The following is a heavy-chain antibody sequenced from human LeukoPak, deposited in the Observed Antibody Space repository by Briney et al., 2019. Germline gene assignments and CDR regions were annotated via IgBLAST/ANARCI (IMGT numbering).Heavy chain of an antibody. V-gene: IGHV4-59*01. D-gene: IGHD6-19*01. CDR3: ARPVRQWLGNDAFDI. J-gene: IGHJ3*02. CDR2: IYSSGST. CDR1: GGSISGYY. Sequence: PSETLSLTCTVSGGSISGYYWTWMRQPPGKGLEWIGYIYSSGSTNYNPSLKSRLTLSVDTPKNQFSLRLSSVTAADTAVYYCARPVRQWLGNDAFDIWGQGTMVTVSS.